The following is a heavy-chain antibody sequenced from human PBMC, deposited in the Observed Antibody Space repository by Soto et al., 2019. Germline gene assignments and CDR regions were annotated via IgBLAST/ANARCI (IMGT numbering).Heavy chain of an antibody. D-gene: IGHD3-3*01. CDR1: GYTLTELS. J-gene: IGHJ3*02. CDR3: ATEETIFGVVTATSDAFDI. Sequence: GASVKVSCKVSGYTLTELSMHWVRQAPGKGLEWMGGFDPEDGETIYAQKFQGRVTMTEDTSTDTAYMELSSLRSEDTAVYYCATEETIFGVVTATSDAFDIWGQGTTVTVSS. V-gene: IGHV1-24*01. CDR2: FDPEDGET.